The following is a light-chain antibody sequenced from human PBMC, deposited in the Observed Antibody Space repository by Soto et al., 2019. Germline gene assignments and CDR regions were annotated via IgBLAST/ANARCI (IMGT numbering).Light chain of an antibody. V-gene: IGKV1-8*01. CDR1: QGISSY. Sequence: AIRMTQSPSSFSASTGDRVTITCRASQGISSYLAWYQQKPGKAPKLLIYAASTLQSGVPSRFSGSGSGTXXXXXXXCLXSEDFATYYCQQYYSFPPETFGQGTKVEIK. J-gene: IGKJ1*01. CDR2: AAS. CDR3: QQYYSFPPET.